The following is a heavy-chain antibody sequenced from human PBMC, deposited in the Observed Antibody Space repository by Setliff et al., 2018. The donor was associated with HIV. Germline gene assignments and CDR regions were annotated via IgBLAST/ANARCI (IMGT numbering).Heavy chain of an antibody. Sequence: SETLSLTCDVSGSSINGTFRWGWIRQSPGKGLVWIGSVPSTGSTNYNPSLMSRLTVSVDTSKNHFSLKLSSVTAADTAVYYCARDYYDKSGFPHYYFDYWGQGALVTVSS. D-gene: IGHD3-22*01. J-gene: IGHJ4*02. CDR1: GSSINGTFR. CDR3: ARDYYDKSGFPHYYFDY. CDR2: VPSTGST. V-gene: IGHV4-38-2*02.